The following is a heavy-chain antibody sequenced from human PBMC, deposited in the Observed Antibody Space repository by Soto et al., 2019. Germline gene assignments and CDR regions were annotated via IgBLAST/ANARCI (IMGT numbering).Heavy chain of an antibody. D-gene: IGHD3-22*01. CDR1: GYSFAGYW. CDR2: IDPSDSQT. Sequence: VGSLKISCNGSGYSFAGYWITWVRQKPGKGLEWMGRIDPSDSQTYYSPSFRGHVTISVTKSITTVFLQWSSLRASDTAMYYCARQIYDSDTGPNFQYYFDSWGQGTPVTVSS. CDR3: ARQIYDSDTGPNFQYYFDS. J-gene: IGHJ4*02. V-gene: IGHV5-10-1*01.